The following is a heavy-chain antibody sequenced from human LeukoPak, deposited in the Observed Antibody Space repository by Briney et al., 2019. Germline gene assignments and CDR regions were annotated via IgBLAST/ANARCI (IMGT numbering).Heavy chain of an antibody. J-gene: IGHJ4*02. CDR1: GFTFSSYG. Sequence: GRSLRLSCTASGFTFSSYGMHWVRQAPGKGLEWVAVIWFDVSNKYYADSVKGRFTISRDNSKNTLYLQMNSLRAEDTAVYYCARDRGYNYGGGYFDYWGQGTLVTVSS. V-gene: IGHV3-33*01. D-gene: IGHD5-18*01. CDR3: ARDRGYNYGGGYFDY. CDR2: IWFDVSNK.